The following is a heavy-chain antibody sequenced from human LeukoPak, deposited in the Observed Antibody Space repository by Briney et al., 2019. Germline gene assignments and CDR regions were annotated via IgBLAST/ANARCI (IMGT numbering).Heavy chain of an antibody. CDR2: IKEDATET. V-gene: IGHV3-7*01. CDR3: ARNQYWRFEF. CDR1: GFPFTSHW. J-gene: IGHJ4*01. Sequence: PGGSLRLSCAPSGFPFTSHWMSWLRQAPGRGLEWVANIKEDATETYYVDSLKGRFTVSRDNAKNVLYLQMNSLGLEDTAVYYCARNQYWRFEFWGHGTVVTVSA. D-gene: IGHD2/OR15-2a*01.